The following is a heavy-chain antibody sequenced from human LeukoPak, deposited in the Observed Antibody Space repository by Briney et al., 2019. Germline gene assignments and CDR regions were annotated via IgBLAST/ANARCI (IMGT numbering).Heavy chain of an antibody. V-gene: IGHV3-53*01. CDR1: GFTVSRNY. CDR3: ARSPPASPFDY. CDR2: IYSGGDT. D-gene: IGHD2-2*01. Sequence: TGGPLRLSCAASGFTVSRNYMSWVRQAPGKGLEWVSIIYSGGDTYYADSVKGRFTISRDISQNTLYLQMNNLRAEDTAFYYCARSPPASPFDYWGQGTLVTVSS. J-gene: IGHJ4*02.